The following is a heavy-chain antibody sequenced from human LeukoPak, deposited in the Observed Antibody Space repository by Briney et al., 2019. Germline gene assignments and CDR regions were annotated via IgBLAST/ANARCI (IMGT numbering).Heavy chain of an antibody. CDR3: ARESYGSGTFDY. J-gene: IGHJ4*02. Sequence: GGSLRLSCAASGFTFSSYSMNWVRQAPGKGLEWVSYISSSSSTISYADSVKGRFTISRDNAKNSLYLQMNSLRAEDTALYYCARESYGSGTFDYWGQGTLVSVSS. D-gene: IGHD3-10*01. V-gene: IGHV3-48*04. CDR1: GFTFSSYS. CDR2: ISSSSSTI.